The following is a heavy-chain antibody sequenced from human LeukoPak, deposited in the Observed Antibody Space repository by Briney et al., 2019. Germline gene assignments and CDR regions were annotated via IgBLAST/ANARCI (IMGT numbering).Heavy chain of an antibody. J-gene: IGHJ4*02. CDR1: GFTFSTYG. CDR3: AKDWMVTPGYFDY. D-gene: IGHD4-23*01. V-gene: IGHV3-30*02. Sequence: GGSLRLSCAASGFTFSTYGMHWVRQAPGKGLEWVAFIQYDGSNKYYADSVQGRFTISRDNSKNTLYLQMNSLRAEDTAVYSCAKDWMVTPGYFDYWGQGTLVTVSS. CDR2: IQYDGSNK.